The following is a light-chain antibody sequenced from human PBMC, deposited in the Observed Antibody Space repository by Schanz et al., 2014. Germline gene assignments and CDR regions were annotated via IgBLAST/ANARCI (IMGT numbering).Light chain of an antibody. V-gene: IGLV2-14*03. CDR2: DVS. CDR1: SSDVGGYNY. J-gene: IGLJ3*02. Sequence: QSALTQPASVSGSPGQSITISCTGTSSDVGGYNYVSWYQQHPGQAPKLMIYDVSNRPSGVSSRFSGSKSGNTASLTISGLQAEDEADYYCSSYTSSSTEVFGGGTKVTVL. CDR3: SSYTSSSTEV.